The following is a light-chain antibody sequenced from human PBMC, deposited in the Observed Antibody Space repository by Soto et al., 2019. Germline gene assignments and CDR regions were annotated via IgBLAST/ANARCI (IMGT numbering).Light chain of an antibody. Sequence: DIQLTQSPSSLSASVGDTVTITCRASQSFTKFLNWYQQKPGKAPKLLIYAASTLQSGVSPRFSGSGSGTDFTLTISSLQPEDLAIYYCQQSYRAPRTFGQGTKLEIK. CDR1: QSFTKF. CDR3: QQSYRAPRT. V-gene: IGKV1-39*01. CDR2: AAS. J-gene: IGKJ2*01.